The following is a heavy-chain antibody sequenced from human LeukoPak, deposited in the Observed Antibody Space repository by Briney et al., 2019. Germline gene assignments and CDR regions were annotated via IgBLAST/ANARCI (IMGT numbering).Heavy chain of an antibody. V-gene: IGHV1-8*01. CDR1: GYTFTSYD. J-gene: IGHJ5*02. CDR2: MNPNSGNT. CDR3: ARALGYCTNGVCRSDNWFDP. D-gene: IGHD2-8*01. Sequence: EASVKVSCKASGYTFTSYDINWVRQATGQGLEWMGWMNPNSGNTGYAQKFQGRVTMTRNTSISTAYMALSSLRSEDTAVYYCARALGYCTNGVCRSDNWFDPWGQGTLVTVSS.